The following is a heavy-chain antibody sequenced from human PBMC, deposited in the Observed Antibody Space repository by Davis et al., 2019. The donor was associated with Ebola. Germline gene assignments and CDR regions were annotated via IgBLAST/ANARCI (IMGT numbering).Heavy chain of an antibody. CDR1: GFTVSSNH. Sequence: GGSLRLSCAASGFTVSSNHMSWVRQAPGKGLEWVSVIYDQTTAYADSVRGRFIISRDKSTNTLYLDMNSLRVDDTAVYYCATTQWLREFDNWGQGTLVTVSS. V-gene: IGHV3-53*05. D-gene: IGHD6-19*01. CDR3: ATTQWLREFDN. CDR2: IYDQTT. J-gene: IGHJ4*02.